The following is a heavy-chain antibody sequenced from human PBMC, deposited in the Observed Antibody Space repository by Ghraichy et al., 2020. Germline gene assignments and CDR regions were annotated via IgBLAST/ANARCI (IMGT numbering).Heavy chain of an antibody. Sequence: GGSLRLSCAASGFTFSSYWMSWVRQAPGKGLEWVANIKQDGSEKYYVDSVKGRFTISRDNAKNSLYLQMDSLRAEDTAVYYCARDQRYSSSWYASPYDAFDIWGQGTMVTVSS. J-gene: IGHJ3*02. CDR2: IKQDGSEK. D-gene: IGHD6-13*01. CDR1: GFTFSSYW. V-gene: IGHV3-7*01. CDR3: ARDQRYSSSWYASPYDAFDI.